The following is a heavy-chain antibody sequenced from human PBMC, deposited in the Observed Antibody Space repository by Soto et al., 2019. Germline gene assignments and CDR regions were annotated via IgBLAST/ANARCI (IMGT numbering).Heavy chain of an antibody. J-gene: IGHJ4*02. D-gene: IGHD3-10*01. CDR1: GGSISSSSYY. CDR3: ARLDGTGIYYFDY. V-gene: IGHV4-39*01. CDR2: IYYSGST. Sequence: SETLSLTCTVSGGSISSSSYYWGWIRQPPGKGLEWFGSIYYSGSTYYNPSLKSRVTISVDTSKNQFSLKLSSVTAADTAVYYCARLDGTGIYYFDYWGQGTLVTVSS.